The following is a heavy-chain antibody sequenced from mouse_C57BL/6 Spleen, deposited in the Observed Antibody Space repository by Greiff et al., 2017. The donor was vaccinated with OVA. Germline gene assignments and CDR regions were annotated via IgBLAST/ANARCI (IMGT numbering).Heavy chain of an antibody. D-gene: IGHD1-1*01. CDR2: IYPGSGST. CDR3: ARFYYGSSYWYFDV. Sequence: VQLQQPGAELVKPGASVKMSCKASGYTFTSYWITWVKQRPGQGLKWIGDIYPGSGSTNYNEKFKSKATLTVDTSSSTAYMQLSSLTSEDSAVYYCARFYYGSSYWYFDVWGTGTTVTVSS. V-gene: IGHV1-55*01. CDR1: GYTFTSYW. J-gene: IGHJ1*03.